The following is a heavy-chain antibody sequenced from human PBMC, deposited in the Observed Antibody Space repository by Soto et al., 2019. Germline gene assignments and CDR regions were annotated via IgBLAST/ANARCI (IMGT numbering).Heavy chain of an antibody. CDR3: VRPLPSGRNYGMDV. Sequence: GGSLRLSCTASGLSVRNNYMSWVRQAPGMGLEWVSVIYNDGTTYYADSVKGRFTLSRDTSKNTLSLQMDSLRAEDTAVYYCVRPLPSGRNYGMDVWGQGTTVTVSS. V-gene: IGHV3-53*01. J-gene: IGHJ6*02. CDR1: GLSVRNNY. D-gene: IGHD3-10*01. CDR2: IYNDGTT.